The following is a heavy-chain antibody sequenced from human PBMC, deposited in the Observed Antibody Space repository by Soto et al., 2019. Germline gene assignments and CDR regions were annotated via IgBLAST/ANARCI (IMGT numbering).Heavy chain of an antibody. CDR2: IDSGRSAI. CDR3: TREGS. Sequence: EVQLVESGGGLVQPGGSLRLACAASGFIFSDYSMNWVRQFPGKGLEWIAYIDSGRSAIHYTDSVKSRFTISRDNARNSLYLQMNSLRDEDTAVYYCTREGSWGRVTQVTVSS. V-gene: IGHV3-48*02. J-gene: IGHJ4*02. CDR1: GFIFSDYS.